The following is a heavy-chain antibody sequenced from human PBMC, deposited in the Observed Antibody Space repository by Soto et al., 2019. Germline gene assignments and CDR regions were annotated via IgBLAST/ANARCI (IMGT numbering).Heavy chain of an antibody. D-gene: IGHD2-21*02. CDR2: ISGSGGST. CDR1: GFTFSSYA. V-gene: IGHV3-23*01. Sequence: GGSLRLSCAASGFTFSSYAMSWVRQAPGKGLEWVSAISGSGGSTYYADSVKGRFTISRDNSKNTLYLQMNSLRAEDTAVYYCAKDKGDYDDYYGMDVWGQGTTVTVSS. CDR3: AKDKGDYDDYYGMDV. J-gene: IGHJ6*02.